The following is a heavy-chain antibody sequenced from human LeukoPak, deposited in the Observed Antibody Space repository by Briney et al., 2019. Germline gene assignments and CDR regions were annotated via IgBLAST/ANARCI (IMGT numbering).Heavy chain of an antibody. CDR2: IGSSSSYI. D-gene: IGHD1-26*01. CDR1: RFTFSSYS. V-gene: IGHV3-21*06. Sequence: GGSLRLSCAASRFTFSSYSMNWVRQAPGKGLEWVSSIGSSSSYIYYADSVKGRFTISRDNAKNSLFLQMNNLSPDDTAVYFCARDPYSGNYGNYYYYYMDVWGKGTTVTISS. CDR3: ARDPYSGNYGNYYYYYMDV. J-gene: IGHJ6*03.